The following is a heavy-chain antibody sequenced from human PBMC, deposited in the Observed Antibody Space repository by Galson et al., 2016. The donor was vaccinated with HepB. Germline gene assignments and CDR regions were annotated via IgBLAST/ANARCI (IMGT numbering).Heavy chain of an antibody. CDR2: IGGSGVTT. V-gene: IGHV3-23*01. D-gene: IGHD6-19*01. Sequence: SLRLSCAASGFTFSSYVMSWVRQAPGKGLEWVSVIGGSGVTTYYADSVKGRFTISRDNSKNMLYLQMSSLRAEDTAVYYCAKDLRQWLTTFYHDGMDVWGQGTTVTVSS. CDR3: AKDLRQWLTTFYHDGMDV. J-gene: IGHJ6*02. CDR1: GFTFSSYV.